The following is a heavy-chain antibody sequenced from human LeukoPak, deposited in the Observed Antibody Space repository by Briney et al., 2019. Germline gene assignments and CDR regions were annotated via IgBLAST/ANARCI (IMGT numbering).Heavy chain of an antibody. CDR1: GFTFDAYG. Sequence: GGSLRLSCAASGFTFDAYGMNWVRQAHGKGMEGVAYISSIGSTIFYADPVKGRFTNSRDNAKTSLYLQMNSLRAEDTAVYYCAELGITMIGGVWGKGPTVTISS. V-gene: IGHV3-48*03. CDR3: AELGITMIGGV. CDR2: ISSIGSTI. J-gene: IGHJ6*04. D-gene: IGHD3-10*02.